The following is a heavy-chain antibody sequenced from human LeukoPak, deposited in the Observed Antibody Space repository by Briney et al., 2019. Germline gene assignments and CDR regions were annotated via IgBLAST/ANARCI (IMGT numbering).Heavy chain of an antibody. V-gene: IGHV3-30*18. CDR1: GFTFSRYG. CDR2: ISYDGNNN. Sequence: QPGGSLRLSCAASGFTFSRYGMHWVRQAPGRGLEWVALISYDGNNNYYADSVKGRFTISRDNSKNTLYLQMNSLRAEDTAVYFCAKDQRGDILTGSPFVYWGQGTLVTVSS. CDR3: AKDQRGDILTGSPFVY. J-gene: IGHJ4*02. D-gene: IGHD3-9*01.